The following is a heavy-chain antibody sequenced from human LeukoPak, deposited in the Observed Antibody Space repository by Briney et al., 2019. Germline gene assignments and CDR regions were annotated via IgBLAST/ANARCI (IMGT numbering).Heavy chain of an antibody. CDR2: INHSGST. V-gene: IGHV4-34*01. CDR1: GGSFSGYY. D-gene: IGHD7-27*01. CDR3: ARISRSSLKNWGEPTKYYYYYMDV. Sequence: PSETLSLTCAVYGGSFSGYYWSWIRQPPGKGLEWIGEINHSGSTNYNPSLKSRVTISVDTSKNQFSLKLSSVTAADTAVYYCARISRSSLKNWGEPTKYYYYYMDVWGKGTTVTISS. J-gene: IGHJ6*03.